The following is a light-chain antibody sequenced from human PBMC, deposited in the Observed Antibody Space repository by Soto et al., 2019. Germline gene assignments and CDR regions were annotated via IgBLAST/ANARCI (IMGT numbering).Light chain of an antibody. CDR3: QKYNSVPLT. CDR2: GAS. CDR1: QGISNS. V-gene: IGKV1-27*01. J-gene: IGKJ4*01. Sequence: DIQMTQSPSSLSASVGDRVTITCRASQGISNSLAWYQQKPGKVPKLLIYGASTLQPVVPSRFSGRGSGTDFTLTISSLQPEDVATYYCQKYNSVPLTFGGGTKVEIK.